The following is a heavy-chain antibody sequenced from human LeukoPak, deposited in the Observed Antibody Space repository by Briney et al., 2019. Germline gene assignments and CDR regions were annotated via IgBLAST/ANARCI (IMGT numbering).Heavy chain of an antibody. CDR2: IYYSGST. Sequence: PSETLSLTCTVSGGSISSYYWSWIRQSPGKGLEWIGYIYYSGSTNYNPSLKSRVTISVDTSKNQFSLKLSSVTAADTAVYYCARQNYYDSSGYYERPYYFDYWGQGTLVTVSS. V-gene: IGHV4-59*08. D-gene: IGHD3-22*01. J-gene: IGHJ4*02. CDR3: ARQNYYDSSGYYERPYYFDY. CDR1: GGSISSYY.